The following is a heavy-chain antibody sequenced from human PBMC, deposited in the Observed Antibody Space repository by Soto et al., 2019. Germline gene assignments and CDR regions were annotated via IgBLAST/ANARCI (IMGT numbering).Heavy chain of an antibody. CDR3: ARAEIAVDWFDP. J-gene: IGHJ5*02. D-gene: IGHD6-19*01. Sequence: SETLSLTCTVSGGSVSSGSYYWSWIRQPPGKGLEWIGYIYYSGSTNYNPSLKSRVTISVDTSKNQFSLKLSSVTAADTAVYYCARAEIAVDWFDPWGQGVLVTVSS. CDR1: GGSVSSGSYY. CDR2: IYYSGST. V-gene: IGHV4-61*01.